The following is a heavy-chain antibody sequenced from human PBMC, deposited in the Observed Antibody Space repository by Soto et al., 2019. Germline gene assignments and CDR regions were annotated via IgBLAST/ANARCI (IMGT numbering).Heavy chain of an antibody. J-gene: IGHJ4*02. D-gene: IGHD5-12*01. CDR1: GGTFSSYT. CDR3: AQAGDIVAGLDY. CDR2: IIPILGIA. Sequence: ASVKVSCKASGGTFSSYTISWVRQAPGQGLEWMGRIIPILGIANYAQKFQGRVTITADKSTSTAYMELSSLRSEDTAVYYCAQAGDIVAGLDYWGQGTLVTVSS. V-gene: IGHV1-69*02.